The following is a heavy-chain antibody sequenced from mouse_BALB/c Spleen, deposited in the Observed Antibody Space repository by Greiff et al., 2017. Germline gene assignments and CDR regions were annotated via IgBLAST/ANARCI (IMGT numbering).Heavy chain of an antibody. Sequence: EVQGVESGGGLVQPGGSLRLSCATSGFTFTDYYMSWVRQPPGKALEWLGFIRNKANGYTTEYSASVKGRFTISRDNSQSILYLQMNTLRAEDSATYYCARDMRAEEANYAMDYWGQGTSVTVSS. V-gene: IGHV7-3*02. CDR1: GFTFTDYY. D-gene: IGHD3-3*01. CDR3: ARDMRAEEANYAMDY. CDR2: IRNKANGYTT. J-gene: IGHJ4*01.